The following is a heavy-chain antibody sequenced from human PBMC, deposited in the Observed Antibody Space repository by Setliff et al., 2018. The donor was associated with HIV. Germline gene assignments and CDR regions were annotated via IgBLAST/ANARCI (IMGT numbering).Heavy chain of an antibody. CDR1: GGSINTYY. Sequence: LSLTCTVSGGSINTYYWTWIRQSPGKGLEWIGYFYHSGSTIYNPSLKSRVSISVDTSKNEFSLNLSSLTAADTAVYYCARGQPCTNTLFGVVSMWFDPWGQGTLVTVSS. J-gene: IGHJ5*02. V-gene: IGHV4-59*01. D-gene: IGHD3-3*01. CDR3: ARGQPCTNTLFGVVSMWFDP. CDR2: FYHSGST.